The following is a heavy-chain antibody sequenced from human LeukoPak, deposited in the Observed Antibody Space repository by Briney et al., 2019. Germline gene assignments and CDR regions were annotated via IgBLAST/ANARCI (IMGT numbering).Heavy chain of an antibody. V-gene: IGHV1-2*02. D-gene: IGHD3-3*01. CDR3: ARDSVGTRAPERFLEWLGYGMDV. Sequence: ASVKVSCKASGCTFTGYYMHWVRQAPGQGLEWMGWINPNSGGTNYAQKFQGRVTMTRDTSISTAYMELSRLRSDDTAVYYCARDSVGTRAPERFLEWLGYGMDVWGQGTTVTVSS. CDR2: INPNSGGT. J-gene: IGHJ6*02. CDR1: GCTFTGYY.